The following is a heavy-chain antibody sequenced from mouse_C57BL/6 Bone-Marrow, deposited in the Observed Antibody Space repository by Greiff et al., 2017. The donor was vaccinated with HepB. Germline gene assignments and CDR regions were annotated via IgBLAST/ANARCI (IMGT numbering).Heavy chain of an antibody. V-gene: IGHV6-3*01. CDR1: GFTFSNYW. J-gene: IGHJ3*01. CDR3: TAYPGAY. CDR2: IRLKSDNYAT. D-gene: IGHD2-10*01. Sequence: DVKLQESGGGLVQPGGSMKLSCVASGFTFSNYWMNWVRQSPEKGLEWVAQIRLKSDNYATHYAESVKGRFTISRDDSKSSVYLQMNNLRAEDTGIYYCTAYPGAYWGQGTLVTVSA.